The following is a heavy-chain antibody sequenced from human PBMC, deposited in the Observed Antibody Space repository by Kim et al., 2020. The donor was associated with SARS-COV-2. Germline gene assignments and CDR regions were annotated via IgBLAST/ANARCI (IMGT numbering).Heavy chain of an antibody. V-gene: IGHV5-51*01. CDR2: T. CDR3: ARSYGDQAFDV. Sequence: TSYNQSFEGQVTISDDKSISTVFLHWGSLKASDTAMYYCARSYGDQAFDVWGQGTMITVSS. D-gene: IGHD4-17*01. J-gene: IGHJ3*01.